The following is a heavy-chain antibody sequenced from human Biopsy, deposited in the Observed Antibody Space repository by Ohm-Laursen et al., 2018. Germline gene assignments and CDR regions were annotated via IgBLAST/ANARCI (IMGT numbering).Heavy chain of an antibody. J-gene: IGHJ4*02. D-gene: IGHD3-16*01. Sequence: SLRLSCSASGFNFDDYAMHWIRQGPGKGLEWVAGLTWNSGTIAYAGSVRGRFTISRDNTKNSLYLQMNNLTSEDTALYYCVRSLRNYDFLDSWGQGTLVSVSS. CDR1: GFNFDDYA. CDR3: VRSLRNYDFLDS. CDR2: LTWNSGTI. V-gene: IGHV3-9*01.